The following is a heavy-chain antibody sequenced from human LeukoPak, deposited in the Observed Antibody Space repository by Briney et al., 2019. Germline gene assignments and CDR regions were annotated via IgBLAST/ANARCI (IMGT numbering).Heavy chain of an antibody. CDR2: IRYDGSNK. V-gene: IGHV3-30*02. CDR3: AKERYQLLYWFDP. J-gene: IGHJ5*02. D-gene: IGHD2-2*01. Sequence: AGGSLRLSCAASGFTFSSYGMHWVRQAPGKGLEWVAFIRYDGSNKYYADSVKGRFTISRDNSKNTLYLQMNSLRAEDTAVYYCAKERYQLLYWFDPWGQGTLVTVSS. CDR1: GFTFSSYG.